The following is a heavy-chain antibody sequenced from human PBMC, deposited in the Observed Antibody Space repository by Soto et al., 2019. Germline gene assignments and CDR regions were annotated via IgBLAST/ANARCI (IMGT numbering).Heavy chain of an antibody. D-gene: IGHD3-3*01. J-gene: IGHJ5*02. Sequence: SETLSLTCAVYGGSVNVYYWNWMRHPPGKGLEWIGEINHTGGTHYNPSLKSRVTMSVDTSKNQFSLRLSSVTAADTAIYYCATRITVFGLLIPPFDPWGQGTQVTVSS. CDR2: INHTGGT. CDR1: GGSVNVYY. CDR3: ATRITVFGLLIPPFDP. V-gene: IGHV4-34*01.